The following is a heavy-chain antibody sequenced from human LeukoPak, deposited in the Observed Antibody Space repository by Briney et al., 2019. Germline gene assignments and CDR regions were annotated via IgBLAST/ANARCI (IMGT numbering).Heavy chain of an antibody. CDR2: IYHSGDT. D-gene: IGHD3-10*01. CDR3: ARSFGPYYGPGSYYNYFDP. J-gene: IGHJ5*02. Sequence: SGTLSRTCAVSGGSISSSNWWNWVRQPPGKGLEWIGAIYHSGDTNYNPSLKGRVTISVDKSKNQFSLKLSSGTAADTAVYFCARSFGPYYGPGSYYNYFDPWGQGTLVTVSS. V-gene: IGHV4-4*02. CDR1: GGSISSSNW.